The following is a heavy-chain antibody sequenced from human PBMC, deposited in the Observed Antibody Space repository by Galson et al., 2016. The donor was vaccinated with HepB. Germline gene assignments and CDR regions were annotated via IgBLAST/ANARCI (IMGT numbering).Heavy chain of an antibody. CDR2: IYYSGTT. CDR1: GGSINGGGYY. V-gene: IGHV4-31*03. D-gene: IGHD1-26*01. CDR3: ARDSAAGRWYFDL. J-gene: IGHJ2*01. Sequence: TLSLTCTVSGGSINGGGYYWSWIRQHPGKGLEWIGYIYYSGTTFYTPSLRSRVTISVDTSKNEFSLKLNSVTAADTAFYYCARDSAAGRWYFDLWGRGTLVTVSS.